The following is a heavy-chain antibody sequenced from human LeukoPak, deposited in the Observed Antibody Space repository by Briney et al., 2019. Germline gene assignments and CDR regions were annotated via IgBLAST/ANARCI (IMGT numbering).Heavy chain of an antibody. Sequence: GESLSLSCAASGFTFSSYSRNWVRQPPGKGLEWVSSISSSSSYIYYAASVKGRFIISRDNAKNSLYLQITSLRAEDTAVYYCARRNSGSFSGDLDYWGQGALVTASS. V-gene: IGHV3-21*01. J-gene: IGHJ4*02. CDR2: ISSSSSYI. CDR1: GFTFSSYS. D-gene: IGHD1-26*01. CDR3: ARRNSGSFSGDLDY.